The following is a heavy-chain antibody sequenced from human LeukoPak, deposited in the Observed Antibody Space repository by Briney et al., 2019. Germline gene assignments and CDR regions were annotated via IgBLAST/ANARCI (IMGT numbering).Heavy chain of an antibody. Sequence: GASVKVSCKASGYTFTSYGISWVRQAPGQGLEWMGWISAYNGNTNYAQKLQGRVTMTTDTSTSTAYMELRSLRSDDTAVYYCARDFVPGGDGYNLGHFDYWGQGTLVTVSS. J-gene: IGHJ4*02. CDR2: ISAYNGNT. V-gene: IGHV1-18*01. CDR3: ARDFVPGGDGYNLGHFDY. CDR1: GYTFTSYG. D-gene: IGHD5-24*01.